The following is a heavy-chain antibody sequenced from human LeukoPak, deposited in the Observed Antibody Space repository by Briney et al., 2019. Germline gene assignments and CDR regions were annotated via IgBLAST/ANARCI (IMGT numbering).Heavy chain of an antibody. CDR1: GFTFSRYA. CDR2: ISSNGGST. D-gene: IGHD2-15*01. Sequence: PGGSLRLSCSASGFTFSRYAMYWVRQAPDKGLEYVSTISSNGGSTYYAASVRGRFTISRDNSKNTLYLQMSSLRAEDTAVYYCVKGVVVAASVWEYFQHWGQGALVIVSS. CDR3: VKGVVVAASVWEYFQH. J-gene: IGHJ1*01. V-gene: IGHV3-64D*09.